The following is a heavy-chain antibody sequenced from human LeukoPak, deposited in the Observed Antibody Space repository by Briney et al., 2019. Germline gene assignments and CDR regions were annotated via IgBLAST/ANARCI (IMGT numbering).Heavy chain of an antibody. CDR2: IYHSGNT. D-gene: IGHD1-14*01. CDR3: ASSTITMGAFDI. J-gene: IGHJ3*02. CDR1: GYSISSGYY. V-gene: IGHV4-38-2*01. Sequence: PSETLSLTCSVSGYSISSGYYWGWIRQPPGKGLEWIGSIYHSGNTYYNPSLKSRPTISVDTSKNQFSLKLSSVTAADTAVYYCASSTITMGAFDIWGQGTMVTVSS.